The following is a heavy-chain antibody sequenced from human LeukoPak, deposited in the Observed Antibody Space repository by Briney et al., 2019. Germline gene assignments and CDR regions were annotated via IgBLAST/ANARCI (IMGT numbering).Heavy chain of an antibody. CDR2: TYYRSTWYN. D-gene: IGHD2-2*01. Sequence: PSQTLSLTCAISGDSGSSNSVTWNWIRQSPSRGLEWLGRTYYRSTWYNDYAVSVRGRITVNPDTSKNQFSLHLNSVTPEDTAVYYCARRLTQYDCFDPWGQGILVTVSS. CDR3: ARRLTQYDCFDP. V-gene: IGHV6-1*01. CDR1: GDSGSSNSVT. J-gene: IGHJ5*02.